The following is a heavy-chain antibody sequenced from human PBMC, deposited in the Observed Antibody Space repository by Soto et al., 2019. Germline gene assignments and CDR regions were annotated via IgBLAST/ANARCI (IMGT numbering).Heavy chain of an antibody. CDR3: ARDQPTVTTQSYYYYYGMAV. J-gene: IGHJ6*02. Sequence: ASVKVSCKASGYTFTSYGISWVRQAPGQGLEWMGWISAYNGNTNHAQKLQGRVTMTTDTSTSTAYMELRSLRSDDTAVYYCARDQPTVTTQSYYYYYGMAVWGQGTTVTVSS. CDR2: ISAYNGNT. D-gene: IGHD4-17*01. CDR1: GYTFTSYG. V-gene: IGHV1-18*04.